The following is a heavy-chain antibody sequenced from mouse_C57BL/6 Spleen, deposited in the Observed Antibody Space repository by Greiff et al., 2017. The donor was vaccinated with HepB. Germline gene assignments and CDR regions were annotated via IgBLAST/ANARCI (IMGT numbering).Heavy chain of an antibody. CDR2: INPNNGGT. Sequence: VQLQQSGPELVKPGASVKISCKASGYTFTDYYMNWVKQSHGKSLEWIGDINPNNGGTSYNQKFKGKATLTVDKSSSTAYMELRSLTSEDSAVYYCALLRSMDYWGQGTSVTVSS. CDR1: GYTFTDYY. CDR3: ALLRSMDY. V-gene: IGHV1-26*01. D-gene: IGHD2-1*01. J-gene: IGHJ4*01.